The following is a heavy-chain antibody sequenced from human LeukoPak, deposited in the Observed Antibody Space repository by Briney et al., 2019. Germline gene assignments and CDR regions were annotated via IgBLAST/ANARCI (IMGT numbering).Heavy chain of an antibody. CDR2: ISDYKGNT. Sequence: EASVKVSCKASGYTFTSYGISWVRQAPGQGLEWMGWISDYKGNTNYAQKLQGRVTMTTDTSTSTAYMELRSLRSDDTAVYYCAREGSDCSGGSCYSVYYFDYWGQGTLVTVSS. J-gene: IGHJ4*02. CDR1: GYTFTSYG. V-gene: IGHV1-18*01. D-gene: IGHD2-15*01. CDR3: AREGSDCSGGSCYSVYYFDY.